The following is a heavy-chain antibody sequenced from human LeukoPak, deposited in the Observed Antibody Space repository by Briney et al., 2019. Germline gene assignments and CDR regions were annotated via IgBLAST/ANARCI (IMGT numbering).Heavy chain of an antibody. CDR3: ARNTATDLYYFDY. Sequence: GASVKVSCKTSGYTFTGYYMHWVRQAPGQGLEWMGWINPNSGGTNYAQTFQGRVTMTRDTSISTAFMELSRLRSDDTAVYYCARNTATDLYYFDYWGQGTLVTVSS. D-gene: IGHD5-18*01. V-gene: IGHV1-2*02. CDR1: GYTFTGYY. CDR2: INPNSGGT. J-gene: IGHJ4*02.